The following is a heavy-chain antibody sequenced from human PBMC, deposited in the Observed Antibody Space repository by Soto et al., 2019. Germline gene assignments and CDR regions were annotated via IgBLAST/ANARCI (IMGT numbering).Heavy chain of an antibody. CDR3: ARGVFGVVIIPYYFDY. V-gene: IGHV3-9*01. J-gene: IGHJ4*02. D-gene: IGHD3-3*01. Sequence: GGSLRLSCAASGFTFDDYAMHWVRQAPGKGLEWVSGISWNSGSIGYADSVKGRFTISRDNAKNSLYLQMNSLRAEDTALYYCARGVFGVVIIPYYFDYWGQGTLVTVSS. CDR1: GFTFDDYA. CDR2: ISWNSGSI.